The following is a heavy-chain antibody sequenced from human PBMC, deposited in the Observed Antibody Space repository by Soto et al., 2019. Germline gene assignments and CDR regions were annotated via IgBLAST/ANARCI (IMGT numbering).Heavy chain of an antibody. J-gene: IGHJ5*02. V-gene: IGHV1-69*01. CDR2: IIPIFGTA. CDR3: ARDGAPCGGSCYVPGGRPEYNWFDP. D-gene: IGHD2-15*01. Sequence: QVQLVQSGAEVKKPGSSVKVSCKASGGTFSSYAISWVRQAPGQGLEWMGGIIPIFGTANYAQKFQGRVTITADESTSTAYMELSSLRSEDTAVYYCARDGAPCGGSCYVPGGRPEYNWFDPWGQGTLVTVSS. CDR1: GGTFSSYA.